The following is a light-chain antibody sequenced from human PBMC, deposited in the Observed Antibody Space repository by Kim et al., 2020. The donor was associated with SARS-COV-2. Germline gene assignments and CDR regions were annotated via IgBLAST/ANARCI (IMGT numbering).Light chain of an antibody. CDR1: QSINRD. CDR2: GAS. J-gene: IGKJ1*01. CDR3: QQYNNAPWT. Sequence: EIQMTQSPSSLSASVGDGVTISCRASQSINRDLAWYQQKPGKVPKVLIYGASTLQSGVPSRFSGGGSGTDFTLTISGLQPEDVAAYYCQQYNNAPWTFGQGTKVDIK. V-gene: IGKV1-27*01.